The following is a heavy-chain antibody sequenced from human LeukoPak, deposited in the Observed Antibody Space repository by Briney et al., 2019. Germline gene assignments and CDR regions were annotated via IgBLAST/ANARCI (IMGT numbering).Heavy chain of an antibody. CDR1: GFTVSNNY. Sequence: GGSLRLSCAASGFTVSNNYMSWVRQVPGKGLEWVSVIYSGGSTYYPDSVKGRFTISRDNSKNTLYLQINSLRAEDTALYYCAKEKWESGWFDPWGQGTLVTVSS. J-gene: IGHJ5*02. V-gene: IGHV3-66*01. CDR3: AKEKWESGWFDP. D-gene: IGHD1-26*01. CDR2: IYSGGST.